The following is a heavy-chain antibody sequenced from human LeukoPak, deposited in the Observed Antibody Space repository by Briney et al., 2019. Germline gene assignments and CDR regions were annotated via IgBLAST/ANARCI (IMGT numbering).Heavy chain of an antibody. CDR1: GFTFSSYG. CDR2: ISGSGGST. J-gene: IGHJ4*02. Sequence: GGSLRLSCAASGFTFSSYGMSWVRQAPGKGLEWVSAISGSGGSTYYADSVKGRFTISRDNSKNTLYLQMNSLRAEDTAVYYCASSRRYYYDSTDDYWGQGTLVTVSS. D-gene: IGHD3-22*01. V-gene: IGHV3-23*01. CDR3: ASSRRYYYDSTDDY.